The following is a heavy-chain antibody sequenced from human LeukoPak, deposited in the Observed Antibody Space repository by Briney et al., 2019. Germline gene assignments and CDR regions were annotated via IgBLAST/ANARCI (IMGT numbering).Heavy chain of an antibody. V-gene: IGHV3-73*01. D-gene: IGHD3-16*01. CDR3: TTVVWGSYGY. Sequence: GGSLRLSCAASGFTFSGSAMHWVRQASGKGLEWVGRIRSKANSYATAYAASVKGRSTISRDDSKNTAYLQMNSLKTEDTAVYYCTTVVWGSYGYWGQGTLVTVSS. CDR1: GFTFSGSA. J-gene: IGHJ4*02. CDR2: IRSKANSYAT.